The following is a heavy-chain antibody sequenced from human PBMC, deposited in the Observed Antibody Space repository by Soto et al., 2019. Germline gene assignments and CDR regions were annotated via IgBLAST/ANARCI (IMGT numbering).Heavy chain of an antibody. CDR1: GGTFSSYA. J-gene: IGHJ5*02. Sequence: QVQLVKSGAEVKKPGSSVKVSCKASGGTFSSYAISWVRQAPGQGLEWMGGIIPIFGTANYAQKFQGRVTINADKSTSTAYMELSSLRSEDTAVYYCASCTICSLPHNWFDPWGQGTLVTVSS. CDR3: ASCTICSLPHNWFDP. V-gene: IGHV1-69*06. CDR2: IIPIFGTA. D-gene: IGHD2-2*01.